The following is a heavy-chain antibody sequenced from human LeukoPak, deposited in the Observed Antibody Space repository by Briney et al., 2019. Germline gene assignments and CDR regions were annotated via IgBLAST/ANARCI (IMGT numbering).Heavy chain of an antibody. CDR1: GSISGYY. V-gene: IGHV4-4*09. CDR3: ARQKCTSASCLTKNAFDI. Sequence: SGTLSLTCTVSGSISGYYWSWIRQPPGKGLEWIGYIYTSGSTNYNPSLESRVTISVDTSKNQFSLDLSSVTAADTAVYYCARQKCTSASCLTKNAFDIWGQGTMVTVSS. J-gene: IGHJ3*02. CDR2: IYTSGST. D-gene: IGHD2-2*01.